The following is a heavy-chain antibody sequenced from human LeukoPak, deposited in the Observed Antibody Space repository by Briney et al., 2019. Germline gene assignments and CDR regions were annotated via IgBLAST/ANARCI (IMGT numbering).Heavy chain of an antibody. CDR2: INGDGGTT. V-gene: IGHV3-23*01. J-gene: IGHJ6*03. CDR1: GFTFSSYW. D-gene: IGHD1-1*01. Sequence: GGSLRLSCAASGFTFSSYWMSWVRQAPGKGLVWVSGINGDGGTTTYAESVKGRFAISRDNSKNTLYLQMNSLRAEDTAVYYCAKAAANWNDYYYYYMDVWGKGTTVTVSS. CDR3: AKAAANWNDYYYYYMDV.